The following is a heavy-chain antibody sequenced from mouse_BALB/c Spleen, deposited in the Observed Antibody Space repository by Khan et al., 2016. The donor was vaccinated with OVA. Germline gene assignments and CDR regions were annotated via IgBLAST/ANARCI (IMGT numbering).Heavy chain of an antibody. CDR2: INTYTGEP. CDR1: GYTFTNYG. J-gene: IGHJ3*01. CDR3: ARPNGKYWFAY. D-gene: IGHD2-1*01. V-gene: IGHV9-3-1*01. Sequence: QIQLVQSGPELKKPGETVKISCKASGYTFTNYGMNWVKQAPGKGLKWMGWINTYTGEPTYADDFKGRFAFSLETSASTAYLQINNLKNEDTATYCCARPNGKYWFAYWGQRTLVTVSA.